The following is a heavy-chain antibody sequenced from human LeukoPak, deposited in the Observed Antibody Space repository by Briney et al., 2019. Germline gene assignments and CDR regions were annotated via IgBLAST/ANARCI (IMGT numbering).Heavy chain of an antibody. V-gene: IGHV4-59*01. Sequence: PSETPSLTCTVSGGSISSYYWSWVRQPPGKGLEYIGYIYNSGSTNYNPSLKSRVTVSVDTSKNQFSLKLRSVTAADTAVYYCARARPDTAMAVDYWGQGTLVTVSS. D-gene: IGHD5-18*01. J-gene: IGHJ4*02. CDR2: IYNSGST. CDR1: GGSISSYY. CDR3: ARARPDTAMAVDY.